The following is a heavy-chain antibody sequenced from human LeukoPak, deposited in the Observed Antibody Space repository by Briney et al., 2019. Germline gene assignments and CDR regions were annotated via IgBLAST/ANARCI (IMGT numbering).Heavy chain of an antibody. D-gene: IGHD6-19*01. Sequence: GGSLRLSCAASGFTFSSYGMHWVREAPGKGVEWVAVIWYDGSNKYYAESVKGRLTISRDNSKNTLYLQMNSLRAEDTAVYYCARDPGGQWLVYYFDYWRQGTLVTVSS. J-gene: IGHJ4*02. CDR2: IWYDGSNK. CDR3: ARDPGGQWLVYYFDY. V-gene: IGHV3-33*01. CDR1: GFTFSSYG.